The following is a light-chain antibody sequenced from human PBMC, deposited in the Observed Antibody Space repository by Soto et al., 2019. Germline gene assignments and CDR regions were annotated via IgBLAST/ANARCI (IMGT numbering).Light chain of an antibody. V-gene: IGKV3-20*01. Sequence: ESVLTQSPDTLSLSPGERATLSCRASQSVPNSRLAWYQQKPGQATSLVISDTSIRATGIKDRFSGSGSGTDFTLKITRIEPEESAVYVCKKYTGPKTTVGKGKRREIK. CDR3: KKYTGPKTT. J-gene: IGKJ5*01. CDR1: QSVPNSR. CDR2: DTS.